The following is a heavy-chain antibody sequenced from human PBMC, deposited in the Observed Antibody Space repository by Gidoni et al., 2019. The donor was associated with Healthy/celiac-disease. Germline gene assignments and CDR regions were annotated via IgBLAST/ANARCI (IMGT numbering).Heavy chain of an antibody. Sequence: QVQLQESGPGLVKPSEALSLTCTVSGGSVSSGSYYWSWIRQPPGKGLQWIGYIYYSGSTNYNPSLKSRGTISVDTSKNQFSLKLSSVTAADTAVYYCARDAGYEFDYWGQGTLVTVSS. CDR3: ARDAGYEFDY. CDR1: GGSVSSGSYY. CDR2: IYYSGST. D-gene: IGHD5-12*01. V-gene: IGHV4-61*01. J-gene: IGHJ4*02.